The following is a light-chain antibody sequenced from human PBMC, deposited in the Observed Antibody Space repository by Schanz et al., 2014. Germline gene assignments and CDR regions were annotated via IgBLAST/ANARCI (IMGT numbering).Light chain of an antibody. Sequence: QSVLTQPPSASATPGQTVTISCSGSTSNVEDNDVYWYQQLPGTAPRLLIFDTDQRPSGVPDRFSGSKSGTSASLAISGLRSEDEADYYCATWDDSLSARVFGGGTKLTV. CDR1: TSNVEDND. J-gene: IGLJ3*02. CDR2: DTD. V-gene: IGLV1-47*01. CDR3: ATWDDSLSARV.